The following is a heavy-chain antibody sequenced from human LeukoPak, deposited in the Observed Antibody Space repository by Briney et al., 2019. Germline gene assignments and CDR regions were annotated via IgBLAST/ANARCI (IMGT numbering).Heavy chain of an antibody. V-gene: IGHV3-30-3*01. J-gene: IGHJ5*02. Sequence: PGRSLRLSCAASGFTFSSYAMHWVRQAPGKGLEWVAVISYDGSNKYYADSVKGRFTISRDNSKNTLYLQMNSLRAEDTAVYYCARGSIRGGDWFDPWGQGTLVTVSS. CDR3: ARGSIRGGDWFDP. CDR2: ISYDGSNK. D-gene: IGHD3-10*01. CDR1: GFTFSSYA.